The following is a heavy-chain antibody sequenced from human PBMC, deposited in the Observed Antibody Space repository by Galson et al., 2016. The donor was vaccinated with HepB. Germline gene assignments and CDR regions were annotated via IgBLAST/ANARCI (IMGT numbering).Heavy chain of an antibody. J-gene: IGHJ5*02. V-gene: IGHV5-51*01. CDR1: GYSFSSYW. CDR2: IYPGDSDT. Sequence: QSGAEVKKPGESLKISCKASGYSFSSYWVAWIRHRPGKGLEWLGVIYPGDSDTRYSPSFQGQITISADKSISTAYLQWNRLQASDTAMYYCARHLSRLTPPNLWGQGTLLTVSP. D-gene: IGHD1-14*01. CDR3: ARHLSRLTPPNL.